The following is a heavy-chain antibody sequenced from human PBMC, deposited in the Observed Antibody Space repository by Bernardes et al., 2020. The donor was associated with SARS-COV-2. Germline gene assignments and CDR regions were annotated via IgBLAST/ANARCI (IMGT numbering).Heavy chain of an antibody. Sequence: VKVSCRASGYAFSSYGISWVRQAPGQGLEWMGWISTYNGDTNYGKEIQGRVTMTTDTSTNTAFMELRSLISDDTAMYYCARCAATSCYSGGLFDYWGQGTLVSVSS. J-gene: IGHJ4*02. V-gene: IGHV1-18*01. CDR3: ARCAATSCYSGGLFDY. CDR1: GYAFSSYG. D-gene: IGHD2-2*02. CDR2: ISTYNGDT.